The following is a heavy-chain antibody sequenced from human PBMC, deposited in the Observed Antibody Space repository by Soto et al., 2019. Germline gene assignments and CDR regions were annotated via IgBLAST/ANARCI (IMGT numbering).Heavy chain of an antibody. D-gene: IGHD3-3*01. CDR2: INGVGTYT. J-gene: IGHJ4*02. CDR1: GFTFSNYW. CDR3: LRDFRSSDY. V-gene: IGHV3-74*01. Sequence: EVQLVESGGGSGQPGGSLRLSCAASGFTFSNYWIHWVRQAPGKGPVWVSRINGVGTYTNYADSVKGRFSISRDNAENTVYLQMNSLRAEDTAMYYCLRDFRSSDYWGQGTLVTVSS.